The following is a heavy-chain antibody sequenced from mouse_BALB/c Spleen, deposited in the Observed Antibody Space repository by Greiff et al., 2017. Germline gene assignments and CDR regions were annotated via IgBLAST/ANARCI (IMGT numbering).Heavy chain of an antibody. CDR3: ARRDWDYFDY. D-gene: IGHD4-1*01. Sequence: EVKLVDSGGGLVKPGGSLKLSCAASGFTFSSYAMSWVRQTPEKRLEWVATISSGGSYTYYPDSVKGRFTIARDNAKNTLDLQMSSLRSEDTAMYDCARRDWDYFDYWGQGTTLTVSS. J-gene: IGHJ2*01. V-gene: IGHV5-9-3*01. CDR1: GFTFSSYA. CDR2: ISSGGSYT.